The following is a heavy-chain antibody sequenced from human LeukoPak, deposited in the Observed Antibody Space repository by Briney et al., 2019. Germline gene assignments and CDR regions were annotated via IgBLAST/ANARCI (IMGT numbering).Heavy chain of an antibody. D-gene: IGHD5-24*01. J-gene: IGHJ4*02. Sequence: GGSLRLSCAASGFMFDDYAMHWVRQVPGRGLEWVSLISGDAVSSFYTDSVKGRFTISRDNNNSSLSLQMRRLTTEDTAFYYCVREQFSHTSNYFDNWGQGILATVSS. CDR1: GFMFDDYA. CDR3: VREQFSHTSNYFDN. CDR2: ISGDAVSS. V-gene: IGHV3-43*02.